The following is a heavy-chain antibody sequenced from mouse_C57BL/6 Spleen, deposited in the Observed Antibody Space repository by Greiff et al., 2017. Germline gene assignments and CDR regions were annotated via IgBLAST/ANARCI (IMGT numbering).Heavy chain of an antibody. J-gene: IGHJ3*01. CDR2: ILPGSGST. CDR1: GYTFTGSW. Sequence: VQLQQSGAELMKPGASVKLSCKATGYTFTGSWIEWVKQRPGHGLEWIGEILPGSGSTNYNEKVKGKATFTADTSSNTAYMQLSSLTTEDSAIYYCAALYGDYDWFAYWGQGTLVTVSA. CDR3: AALYGDYDWFAY. V-gene: IGHV1-9*01. D-gene: IGHD2-13*01.